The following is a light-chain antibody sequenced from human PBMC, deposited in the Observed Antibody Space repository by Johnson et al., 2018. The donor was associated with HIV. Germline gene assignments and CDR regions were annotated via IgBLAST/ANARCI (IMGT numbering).Light chain of an antibody. CDR2: DNN. V-gene: IGLV1-51*01. CDR3: GIWHSSLSAGGV. J-gene: IGLJ1*01. CDR1: SSNIGNNY. Sequence: QSVLTQPPSVSAAPGQKVTISCSGSSSNIGNNYVSWYQQLPETAPKLLIYDNNKRPSGIPDRFSGSKSATSATLSLTGLQPGDEADYYCGIWHSSLSAGGVFGTGTKVTVL.